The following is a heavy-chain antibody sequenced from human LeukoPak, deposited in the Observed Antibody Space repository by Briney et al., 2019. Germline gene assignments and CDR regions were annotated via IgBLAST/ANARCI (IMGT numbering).Heavy chain of an antibody. CDR2: IYYSGST. Sequence: SETLSLTCTVSGGSISSYYWSWIRQPPGKGLEWIGYIYYSGSTNYNPSLKSRVTISVDTSKNQFSLKLSSVTAADTAVYYCARVYAYDYGDRGWYFDLWGRGTLVTVSS. J-gene: IGHJ2*01. CDR1: GGSISSYY. V-gene: IGHV4-59*01. D-gene: IGHD4-17*01. CDR3: ARVYAYDYGDRGWYFDL.